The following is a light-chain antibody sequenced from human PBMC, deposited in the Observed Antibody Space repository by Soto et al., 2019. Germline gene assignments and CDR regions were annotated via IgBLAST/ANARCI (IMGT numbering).Light chain of an antibody. CDR3: CSYAGSDTFAV. Sequence: QSALTQPTSVSGSPGQSITISCTGTRSDIGSHNLVSWYQQYPGKAPKLMISEGNKRPSGVSDRFSASKSGNTASLTISGLQAEDEADYYCCSYAGSDTFAVFGTGTKLNVL. J-gene: IGLJ1*01. CDR2: EGN. V-gene: IGLV2-23*03. CDR1: RSDIGSHNL.